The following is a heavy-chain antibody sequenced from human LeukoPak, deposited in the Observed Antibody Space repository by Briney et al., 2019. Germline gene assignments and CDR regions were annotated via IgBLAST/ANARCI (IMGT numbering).Heavy chain of an antibody. CDR3: ARAPSEIGGYYPEYFRH. CDR2: IKSDGKT. D-gene: IGHD3-22*01. CDR1: GFTFINYW. V-gene: IGHV3-74*01. J-gene: IGHJ1*01. Sequence: PGGSLRLSCAASGFTFINYWMHWVRQAPGKGLVWVSRIKSDGKTNYADSVKGRFTISRDNAKNTVSLQMNSLRAEDTGVYYCARAPSEIGGYYPEYFRHWGQGTLSPSPQ.